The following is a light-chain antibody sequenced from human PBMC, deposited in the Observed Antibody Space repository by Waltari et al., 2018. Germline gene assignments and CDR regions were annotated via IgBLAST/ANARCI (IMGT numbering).Light chain of an antibody. CDR3: QQNSNWPRALT. CDR1: QSVSSS. J-gene: IGKJ4*01. CDR2: GAS. V-gene: IGKV3D-15*01. Sequence: EIVMTQSPATLSLSPGERATLSFRASQSVSSSLAWYQQKPGQAPRLLIYGASSRATGIPDRFSGSGSGTEFTLTISSLEPEDVAVYYCQQNSNWPRALTFGGGTKVEIK.